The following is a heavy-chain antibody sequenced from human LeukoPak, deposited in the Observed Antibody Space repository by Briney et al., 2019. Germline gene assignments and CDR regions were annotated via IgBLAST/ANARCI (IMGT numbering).Heavy chain of an antibody. CDR1: GFTFANYA. CDR2: IRSKTYGGTA. D-gene: IGHD3-10*01. V-gene: IGHV3-49*04. Sequence: GGSLRLSCTASGFTFANYAMNWVRQAQGKGLEWVGFIRSKTYGGTAEYAASVKGRFTISRDDSKSIAYLQMNSLKTEDTAVFYCTCLYYGSGRSVDYWGQGTLVSVSS. CDR3: TCLYYGSGRSVDY. J-gene: IGHJ4*02.